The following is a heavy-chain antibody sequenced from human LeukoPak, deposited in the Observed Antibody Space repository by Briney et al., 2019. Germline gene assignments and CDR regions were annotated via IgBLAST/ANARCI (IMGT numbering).Heavy chain of an antibody. CDR2: IYHSGST. CDR3: ARDEESGFDI. V-gene: IGHV4-30-2*01. D-gene: IGHD2/OR15-2a*01. CDR1: GGSISSGGYY. Sequence: SETLSLTCTVSGGSISSGGYYWSWIRQPPGKGLEWIGYIYHSGSTYYNPSLKSRVTISVDRSKNQFSLKLSSVTAADTAVYYCARDEESGFDIWGQGTMVTVSS. J-gene: IGHJ3*02.